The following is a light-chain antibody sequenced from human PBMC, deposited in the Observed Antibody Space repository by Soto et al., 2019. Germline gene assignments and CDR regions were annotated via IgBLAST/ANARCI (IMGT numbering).Light chain of an antibody. CDR1: QNVTSTY. V-gene: IGKV3-20*01. CDR2: AAF. Sequence: VLTQSPGTLSLSPGERASLSCRASQNVTSTYLAWYQQRPGQPPRLLIYAAFSRATGVPSRFSGSGSGTDFTLTISSLQPEDFETYYCQQSYSIPWTFGQGTKVDIK. CDR3: QQSYSIPWT. J-gene: IGKJ1*01.